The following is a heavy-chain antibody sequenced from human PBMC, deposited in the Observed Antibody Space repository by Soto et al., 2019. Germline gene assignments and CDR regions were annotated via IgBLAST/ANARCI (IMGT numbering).Heavy chain of an antibody. D-gene: IGHD6-13*01. J-gene: IGHJ6*02. V-gene: IGHV1-69*01. Sequence: QVQLVQSGAEVKKPGSSVKVSCKASGGTFSSYAISWVRQAPGQGLEWMGGIIPIFGTANSAQKFQGRVTITADESTRTAYMERSSLRSEDTAVYYCARVGYSSRNYYYYGMYVWGQGTTVTASS. CDR1: GGTFSSYA. CDR2: IIPIFGTA. CDR3: ARVGYSSRNYYYYGMYV.